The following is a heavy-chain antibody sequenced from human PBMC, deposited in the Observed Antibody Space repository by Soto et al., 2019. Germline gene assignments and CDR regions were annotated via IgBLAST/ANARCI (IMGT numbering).Heavy chain of an antibody. CDR1: GFTFSSYA. D-gene: IGHD3-10*01. CDR2: ISGSGGTT. J-gene: IGHJ4*02. CDR3: ARDLLIRDY. Sequence: EVQLLESGGGLVQPGGSLRLSCAASGFTFSSYAMSWVRQAPGKGLECVSTISGSGGTTYYADSVKGRFTISRDNSKNTLYLQMNSLRAEDTAVYYCARDLLIRDYWGQGTLVTVSS. V-gene: IGHV3-23*01.